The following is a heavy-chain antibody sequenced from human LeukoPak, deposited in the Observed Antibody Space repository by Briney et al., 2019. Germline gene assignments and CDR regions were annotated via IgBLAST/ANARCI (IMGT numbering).Heavy chain of an antibody. J-gene: IGHJ5*02. D-gene: IGHD3-10*01. V-gene: IGHV4-39*01. Sequence: SETLSLTCTVSGGSISSSSYYWGWIRQPPGKGLEWIGSIYYSGSTYYNPSLKSRVTISVDTSKNQFSLKLSSVAAADTTVYYCAVTGGSGNWFDPWGQGTLVTVSS. CDR2: IYYSGST. CDR1: GGSISSSSYY. CDR3: AVTGGSGNWFDP.